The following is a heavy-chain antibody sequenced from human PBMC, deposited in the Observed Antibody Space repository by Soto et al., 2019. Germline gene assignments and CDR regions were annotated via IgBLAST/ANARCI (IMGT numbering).Heavy chain of an antibody. J-gene: IGHJ5*02. CDR1: GGSISSGGYS. V-gene: IGHV4-30-2*01. CDR2: IYHSGST. CDR3: ARVFAVVVTAANKGGMGWFDP. Sequence: SETLSLTCAVSGGSISSGGYSWSWIRQPPGKGLEWIGYIYHSGSTYYNPSLKSRVTISVDRSKNQFSLKLSSVTAADTAVYYCARVFAVVVTAANKGGMGWFDPWGQGTMVNVSS. D-gene: IGHD2-2*01.